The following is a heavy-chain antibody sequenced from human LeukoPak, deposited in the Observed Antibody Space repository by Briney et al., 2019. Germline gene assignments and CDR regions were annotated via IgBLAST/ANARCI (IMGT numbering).Heavy chain of an antibody. CDR3: ARHGEAAGIDY. Sequence: KASETLSLTCAVYGXSFSGYYWSWIRQPPGKGLEWIGEINHSGSTNYNPSLKSRVTISVDTSKNQFSLKLSSVTAADTAVYYCARHGEAAGIDYWGQGTLVTVSS. CDR1: GXSFSGYY. J-gene: IGHJ4*02. V-gene: IGHV4-34*01. D-gene: IGHD6-13*01. CDR2: INHSGST.